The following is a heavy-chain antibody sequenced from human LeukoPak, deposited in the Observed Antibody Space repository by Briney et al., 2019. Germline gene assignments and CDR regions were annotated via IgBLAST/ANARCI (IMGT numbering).Heavy chain of an antibody. Sequence: GASVKVSCKASGYTFTNYYMRWVRQAPGQGLEWMGIINPSGTSTTYAQKFQGRVTMTRDTSTSTDFMELSSLRPEDTAVYYCARHDLGGTSPFDYWGQGTLVTVSS. CDR1: GYTFTNYY. J-gene: IGHJ4*02. V-gene: IGHV1-46*01. D-gene: IGHD4-23*01. CDR3: ARHDLGGTSPFDY. CDR2: INPSGTST.